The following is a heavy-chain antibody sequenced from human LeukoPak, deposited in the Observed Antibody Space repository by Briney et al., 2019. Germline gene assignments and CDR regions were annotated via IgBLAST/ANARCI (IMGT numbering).Heavy chain of an antibody. V-gene: IGHV4-59*01. CDR3: ASSNREWLDY. D-gene: IGHD2-8*01. CDR2: IYYSGST. J-gene: IGHJ4*02. CDR1: GGSISSYY. Sequence: PSETLSLTCTVSGGSISSYYWSWIRQPPGKGLEWIGYIYYSGSTNYNPSLKSRVTISVDTSKNQFSLKLSSVTAADTAVYYCASSNREWLDYWGQGTLVTVSS.